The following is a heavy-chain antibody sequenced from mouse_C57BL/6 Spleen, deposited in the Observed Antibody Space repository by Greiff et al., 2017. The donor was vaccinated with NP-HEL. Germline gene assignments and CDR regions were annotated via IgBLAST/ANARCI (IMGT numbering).Heavy chain of an antibody. J-gene: IGHJ1*03. V-gene: IGHV1-52*01. D-gene: IGHD2-2*01. CDR1: GYTFTSYW. Sequence: QVQLKQPGAELVRPGSSVKLSCKASGYTFTSYWMHWVKQRPIQGLEWIGNIDPSDSETHYNQKFKDKATLTVDKSSSTAYMQLSSLTSEDSAVYYCARRGYYRYFDVWGTGTTVTVSS. CDR3: ARRGYYRYFDV. CDR2: IDPSDSET.